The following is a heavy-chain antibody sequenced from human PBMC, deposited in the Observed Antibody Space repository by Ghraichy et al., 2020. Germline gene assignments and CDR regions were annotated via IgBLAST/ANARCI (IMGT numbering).Heavy chain of an antibody. CDR3: AKNPWFGELLGITPKTDYFDY. CDR2: ISGSGGST. J-gene: IGHJ4*02. CDR1: GFTFSSYA. V-gene: IGHV3-23*01. D-gene: IGHD3-10*01. Sequence: GGSLRLSCAASGFTFSSYAMSWVRQAPGKGLEWVSAISGSGGSTYYADSVKGRFTISRDNSKNTLYLQMNSLRAEDTAVYYCAKNPWFGELLGITPKTDYFDYWGQGTLVTVSS.